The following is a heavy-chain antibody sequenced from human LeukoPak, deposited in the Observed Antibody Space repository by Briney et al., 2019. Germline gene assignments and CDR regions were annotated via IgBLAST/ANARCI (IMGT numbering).Heavy chain of an antibody. CDR3: ATGKDVVPAALQGYYYYYMDV. V-gene: IGHV1-24*01. CDR1: GYTLTELS. Sequence: ASVKVSCKVSGYTLTELSMHWVRQAPGKGLEWMGGFDTEDGETIYAQKFQGRVTMTEDTSTDTAYMELSSLRSEDTAVYYCATGKDVVPAALQGYYYYYMDVWGKGTTVTVSS. D-gene: IGHD2-2*01. CDR2: FDTEDGET. J-gene: IGHJ6*03.